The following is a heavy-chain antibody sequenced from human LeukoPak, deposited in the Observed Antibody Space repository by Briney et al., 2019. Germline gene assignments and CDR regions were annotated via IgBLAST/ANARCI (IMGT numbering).Heavy chain of an antibody. Sequence: GESLKISCKGSGYSFTSYWIGWVRQMPGKGLEWMGIIYPGDSDTRYSPSFQGQVTISADKSISTAYLQWSSLKASDTAMYYCARRTSAYCGGDRYSFDYWGQGTLVTVSS. V-gene: IGHV5-51*01. D-gene: IGHD2-21*02. CDR3: ARRTSAYCGGDRYSFDY. CDR2: IYPGDSDT. CDR1: GYSFTSYW. J-gene: IGHJ4*02.